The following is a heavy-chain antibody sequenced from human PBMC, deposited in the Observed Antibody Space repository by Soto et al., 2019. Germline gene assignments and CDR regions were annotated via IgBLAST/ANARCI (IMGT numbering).Heavy chain of an antibody. CDR2: ISAYNGNT. D-gene: IGHD1-26*01. V-gene: IGHV1-18*01. J-gene: IGHJ4*02. Sequence: ASVKVSCKASGYTFTSYGISWVRQAPGQGLEWMGWISAYNGNTNYAQKLQGRVTMTTDTSTSTAYMELRSLRSDDTAVYYCAKEWGYSGSYYFDYWGQGTLVTVSS. CDR1: GYTFTSYG. CDR3: AKEWGYSGSYYFDY.